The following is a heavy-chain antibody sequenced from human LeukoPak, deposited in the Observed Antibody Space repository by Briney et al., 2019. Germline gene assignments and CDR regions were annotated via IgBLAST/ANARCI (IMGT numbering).Heavy chain of an antibody. Sequence: SVKVSCKASGGTFSSYAISWVRQAPGQGLEWMGRIIPILGIANYAQKFQGRVTITADKSTSTAYMELSSLRSEDMAVYYCARDGPGCSGGSCYFDYWGQGTLVTVSS. D-gene: IGHD2-15*01. CDR1: GGTFSSYA. V-gene: IGHV1-69*04. J-gene: IGHJ4*02. CDR3: ARDGPGCSGGSCYFDY. CDR2: IIPILGIA.